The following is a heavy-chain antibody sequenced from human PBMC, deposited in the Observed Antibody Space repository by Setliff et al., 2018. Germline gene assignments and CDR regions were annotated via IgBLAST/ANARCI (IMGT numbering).Heavy chain of an antibody. CDR1: GDSINRSGYY. J-gene: IGHJ5*01. CDR2: MYYSGSN. CDR3: ARSYHLVLTNWFDA. V-gene: IGHV4-39*07. Sequence: PSETLSLTCNVSGDSINRSGYYWGWIRQPPGKGPEWIGSMYYSGSNDYNPSLKSRVTISLDTSKNQFSLRLTSVTAADTAVYYCARSYHLVLTNWFDAWGHGTLVTVS. D-gene: IGHD2-2*01.